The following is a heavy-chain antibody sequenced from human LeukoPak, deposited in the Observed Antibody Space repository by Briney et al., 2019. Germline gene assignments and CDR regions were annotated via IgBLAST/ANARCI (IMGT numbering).Heavy chain of an antibody. CDR3: ARDSSSGWSYDAFDV. CDR1: GGSINSYY. J-gene: IGHJ3*01. V-gene: IGHV4-59*01. Sequence: PSETLSLTCTVSGGSINSYYWSWIRQPPGKGLEWIGFIYYSGSTYYNPSLKSRVTISVDTSKNQFSLKLTSVTAADTAVYYCARDSSSGWSYDAFDVWGQGTMVTVSS. CDR2: IYYSGST. D-gene: IGHD6-19*01.